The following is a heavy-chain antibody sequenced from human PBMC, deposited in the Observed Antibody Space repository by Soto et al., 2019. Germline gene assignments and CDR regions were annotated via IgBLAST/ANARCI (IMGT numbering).Heavy chain of an antibody. V-gene: IGHV4-59*01. J-gene: IGHJ4*02. CDR3: ARAAAGGGTFDY. CDR2: IYYSGST. CDR1: GGSISSYY. D-gene: IGHD6-13*01. Sequence: SETLSLTCTVSGGSISSYYGSWIRQPPGKGLEWIGYIYYSGSTNYNPSLKSRVTISVDTSKNQFSLKLSSVTAADTAVYYCARAAAGGGTFDYWGQGTLVTVS.